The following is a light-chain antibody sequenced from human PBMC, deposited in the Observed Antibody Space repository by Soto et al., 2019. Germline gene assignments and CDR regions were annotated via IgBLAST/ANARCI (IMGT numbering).Light chain of an antibody. CDR1: QTVSSN. CDR2: GAS. V-gene: IGKV3-15*01. CDR3: QQYKNWPHT. Sequence: EIVLTQSPATLSVSPGERATLSCGASQTVSSNLAWYQQKPGQSPRLLIYGASTRATGIPARFSGSGSGTEFTLTINSLQSEDFAVYYCQQYKNWPHTFGQGTKVDI. J-gene: IGKJ2*01.